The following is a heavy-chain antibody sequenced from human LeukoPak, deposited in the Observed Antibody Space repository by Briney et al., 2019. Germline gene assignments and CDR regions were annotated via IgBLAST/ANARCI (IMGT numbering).Heavy chain of an antibody. D-gene: IGHD5-24*01. CDR2: ISHAGST. V-gene: IGHV4-59*01. Sequence: TSETLSLTCTVSGGSINPYYWSWIRQSPGKGLEWIGYISHAGSTLYNPSLMNRVAISLDTSRNQFPLKVTSMTAADTAVYYCARGGASSRWLNFWGLGTLVTVSS. CDR3: ARGGASSRWLNF. CDR1: GGSINPYY. J-gene: IGHJ4*02.